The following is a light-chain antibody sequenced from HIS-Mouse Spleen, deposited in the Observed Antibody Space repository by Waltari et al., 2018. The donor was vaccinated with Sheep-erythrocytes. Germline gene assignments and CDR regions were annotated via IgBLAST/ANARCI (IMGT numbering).Light chain of an antibody. Sequence: QSVLTQPPSVSGAPGQRVTISCTGSSSNIGAGYDVHWYQQLPGTAPKLHIYGTSSGPSGVPDRFSGSKSGTSASLAITGLQAEDEADYYCQSYDSSLSGYVVFGGGTKLTVL. CDR3: QSYDSSLSGYVV. J-gene: IGLJ2*01. CDR1: SSNIGAGYD. CDR2: GTS. V-gene: IGLV1-40*01.